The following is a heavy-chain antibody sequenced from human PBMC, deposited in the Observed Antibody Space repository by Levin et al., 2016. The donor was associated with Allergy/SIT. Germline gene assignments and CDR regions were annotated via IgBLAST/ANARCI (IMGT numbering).Heavy chain of an antibody. D-gene: IGHD6-13*01. CDR2: IIPILGIA. J-gene: IGHJ6*02. CDR3: ARDGRNGDSSSRSPILYYYGMDV. Sequence: WVRQAPGQGLEWMGRIIPILGIANYAQKFQGRVTITADKSTSTAYMELSSLRSEDTAVYYCARDGRNGDSSSRSPILYYYGMDVWGQGTTVTVSS. V-gene: IGHV1-69*04.